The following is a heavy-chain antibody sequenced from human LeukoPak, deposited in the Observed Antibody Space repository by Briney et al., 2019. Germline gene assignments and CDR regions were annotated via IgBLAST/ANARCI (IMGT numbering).Heavy chain of an antibody. CDR3: ARLAVPATFSI. Sequence: PSETLSLTCTVSGGSISSGDYYWSWIRQPPGKGLEWIGYIYYSGSTYYNPSLKSRVTISVDTSKNQFSLKLSSVTAADTAVYYCARLAVPATFSIWGQGTLVTVPS. J-gene: IGHJ4*02. D-gene: IGHD2-2*01. CDR1: GGSISSGDYY. CDR2: IYYSGST. V-gene: IGHV4-30-4*08.